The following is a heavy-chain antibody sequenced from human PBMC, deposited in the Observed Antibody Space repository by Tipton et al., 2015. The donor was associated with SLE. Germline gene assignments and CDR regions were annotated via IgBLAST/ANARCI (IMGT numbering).Heavy chain of an antibody. V-gene: IGHV3-7*01. CDR3: ARLSGFDSLFDY. CDR1: GFTFSGYW. CDR2: IKQDGSEK. Sequence: SLRLSCAASGFTFSGYWMTWVRQAPGEGLEWVANIKQDGSEKYYVESVKGRFTISRDNAKTSLYLQMNSLRADDTGVYYCARLSGFDSLFDYWGQGTLVTVSS. D-gene: IGHD5-12*01. J-gene: IGHJ4*02.